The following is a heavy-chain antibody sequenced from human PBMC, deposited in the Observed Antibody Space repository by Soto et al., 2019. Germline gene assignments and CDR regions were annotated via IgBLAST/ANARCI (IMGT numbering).Heavy chain of an antibody. V-gene: IGHV3-7*01. CDR2: IKQDGGEE. D-gene: IGHD3-22*01. CDR3: ARIYYESRGPTKYRAFDF. Sequence: EVQLVESGGGLVQPGGSLRLSCVASGFTVSDYSMSWVRQSPGKGLEGVANIKQDGGEEDYVDAVKGRFTISRDNAKNSLYLQMNSLRAEDTAVYYCARIYYESRGPTKYRAFDFWGQGTMVTVS. CDR1: GFTVSDYS. J-gene: IGHJ3*01.